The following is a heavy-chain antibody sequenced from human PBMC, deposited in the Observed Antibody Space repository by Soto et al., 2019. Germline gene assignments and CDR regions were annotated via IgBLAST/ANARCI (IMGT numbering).Heavy chain of an antibody. CDR1: GYTFSNYG. V-gene: IGHV1-18*01. Sequence: ASEKVSCKASGYTFSNYGVSWVRQAPGQGLEWMGWISGYNGNTNYAQNFQGRVTMTADPSTRTAYMDLRSLRSDDTAVYFCARKSSSSSWFDPWGQGTLVTVSS. D-gene: IGHD6-6*01. CDR3: ARKSSSSSWFDP. CDR2: ISGYNGNT. J-gene: IGHJ5*02.